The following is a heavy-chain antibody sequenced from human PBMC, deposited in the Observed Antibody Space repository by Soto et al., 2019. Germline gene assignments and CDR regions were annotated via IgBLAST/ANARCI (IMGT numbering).Heavy chain of an antibody. CDR3: AATSPEYMRVGHDSSGLRGDY. CDR2: IVVGSGNT. Sequence: ASVKVSCKASGFTFTSSAVQWVRQARGQRLEWIGWIVVGSGNTNYAQKFQERVTITRDMSTSTAYMELSSLRSEDTAVYYCAATSPEYMRVGHDSSGLRGDYWGQGTLVTVSS. J-gene: IGHJ4*02. D-gene: IGHD3-22*01. V-gene: IGHV1-58*01. CDR1: GFTFTSSA.